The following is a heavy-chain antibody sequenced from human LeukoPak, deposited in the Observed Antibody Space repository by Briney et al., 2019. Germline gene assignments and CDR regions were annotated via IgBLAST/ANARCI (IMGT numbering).Heavy chain of an antibody. CDR1: GYTFTSYY. D-gene: IGHD1-1*01. Sequence: GASVKVSCKASGYTFTSYYMHWVRQAPGQGLEWMGIINPSGGSTSYAQKFQGRVTMTRDMSTSTVYMELSSLRSEDTAVYYCARDGDLYIWNDGPWFDPWGQGTLVTVSS. CDR3: ARDGDLYIWNDGPWFDP. J-gene: IGHJ5*02. V-gene: IGHV1-46*01. CDR2: INPSGGST.